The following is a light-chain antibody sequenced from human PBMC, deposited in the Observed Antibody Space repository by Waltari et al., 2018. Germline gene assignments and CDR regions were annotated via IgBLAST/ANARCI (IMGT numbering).Light chain of an antibody. CDR1: SSDVGSYNL. Sequence: QSALTQPASVSGSPGQSITISCTGTSSDVGSYNLVSWYQHHPGQAPKLIIFEATKRPSGGSDRFSGSRSGNTVSLTITGLQAEDEADYYCCSHAGSTIYVVFGGGTKLTVL. J-gene: IGLJ2*01. V-gene: IGLV2-23*01. CDR3: CSHAGSTIYVV. CDR2: EAT.